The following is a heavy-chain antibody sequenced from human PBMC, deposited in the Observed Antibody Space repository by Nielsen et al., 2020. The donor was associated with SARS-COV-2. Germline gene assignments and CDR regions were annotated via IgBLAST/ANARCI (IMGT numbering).Heavy chain of an antibody. Sequence: SCTVSGGSISSGGYYWSWIRHHPGKGLEWIGYIYFSGRTCYNPSLKSRVTISVDTSKNQFSLSLRSVTAADTAMYYCARESSGYDHYNYGMDVWGQGTTVTVSS. CDR1: GGSISSGGYY. J-gene: IGHJ6*02. V-gene: IGHV4-31*02. CDR2: IYFSGRT. D-gene: IGHD5-12*01. CDR3: ARESSGYDHYNYGMDV.